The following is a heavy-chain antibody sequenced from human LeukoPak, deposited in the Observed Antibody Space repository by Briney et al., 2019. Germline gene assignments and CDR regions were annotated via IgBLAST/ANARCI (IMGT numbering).Heavy chain of an antibody. D-gene: IGHD2-2*01. J-gene: IGHJ6*02. Sequence: GESLKISFKGSGYSFTSYWIGWVRQMPGKGLEWMGIIYPGDSDTRYSPSFQGQVTISADKSITTAYLQWSSLKASDTAMYYCARKRYCSSTSCYGMDVWGQGTTVTVSS. CDR2: IYPGDSDT. V-gene: IGHV5-51*01. CDR1: GYSFTSYW. CDR3: ARKRYCSSTSCYGMDV.